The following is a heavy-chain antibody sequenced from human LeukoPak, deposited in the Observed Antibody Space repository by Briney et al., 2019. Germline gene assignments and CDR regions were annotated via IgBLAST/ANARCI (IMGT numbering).Heavy chain of an antibody. V-gene: IGHV1-69*05. Sequence: ASVKFSCKASGGTFSSYAISWVRQAPGQGLEWMGRIIPIFGTANYAQKFQGRVTITTDESTSTAYMELSSLRSEDTAVYYCAKTHSSGWYDDTYFDYWGQGTLVSVSS. CDR1: GGTFSSYA. D-gene: IGHD6-19*01. J-gene: IGHJ4*02. CDR2: IIPIFGTA. CDR3: AKTHSSGWYDDTYFDY.